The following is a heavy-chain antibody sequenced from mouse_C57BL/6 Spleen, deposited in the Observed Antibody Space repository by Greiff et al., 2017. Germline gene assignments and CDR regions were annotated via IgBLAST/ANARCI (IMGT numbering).Heavy chain of an antibody. V-gene: IGHV1-81*01. Sequence: VKLMESGAELARPGASVKLSCKASGYTFTSYGISWVKQRTGQGLEWIGEIYPRSGNTYYNEKFKGKATLTEDKSSSTAYLELRSLTSEDSAVYFCARALFITTVVPSFAYWGQGTLVTVSA. CDR1: GYTFTSYG. D-gene: IGHD1-1*01. CDR2: IYPRSGNT. J-gene: IGHJ3*01. CDR3: ARALFITTVVPSFAY.